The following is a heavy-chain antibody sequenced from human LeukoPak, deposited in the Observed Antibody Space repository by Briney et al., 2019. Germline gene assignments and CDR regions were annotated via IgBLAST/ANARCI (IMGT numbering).Heavy chain of an antibody. Sequence: GGSLRLSCAASGFTFSSYGMHWVRQAPGKGLEWVAVISYDGSNKYYADSVKGRFTISGDNSKNTLYLQMNSLRAEDTAVYYCAKEDEWELPYFDYWGQGTLVTVSS. CDR1: GFTFSSYG. D-gene: IGHD1-26*01. J-gene: IGHJ4*02. V-gene: IGHV3-30*18. CDR3: AKEDEWELPYFDY. CDR2: ISYDGSNK.